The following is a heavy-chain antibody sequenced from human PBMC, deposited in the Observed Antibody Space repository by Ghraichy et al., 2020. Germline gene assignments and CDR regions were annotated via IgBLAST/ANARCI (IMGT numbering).Heavy chain of an antibody. CDR3: ARGSRVVRFYFYDGMDV. D-gene: IGHD4-23*01. Sequence: GGSLRLSCVGSGFPFSGYSFNWVRQSPGKGLEWVSYITGSGRTKSYADSVKGRFTISRDNAQNSLYLQMNSLRDEDTAVYYCARGSRVVRFYFYDGMDVWGQGNTVTVSS. CDR2: ITGSGRTK. CDR1: GFPFSGYS. J-gene: IGHJ6*02. V-gene: IGHV3-48*02.